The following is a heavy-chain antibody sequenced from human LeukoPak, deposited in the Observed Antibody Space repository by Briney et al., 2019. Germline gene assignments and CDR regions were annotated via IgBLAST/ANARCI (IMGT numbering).Heavy chain of an antibody. CDR1: GFTYSRYA. J-gene: IGHJ2*01. D-gene: IGHD6-13*01. CDR3: ARGASSIWNPTGLDWRPEIKWYIDL. Sequence: PGGSLRLPSAASGFTYSRYAKSCGRRAPGGGLEEGSTNSDSAGSTNYDDSVKGRFTLSIDNSKNTLYLQMNSLTAEDTAVYYCARGASSIWNPTGLDWRPEIKWYIDLWGRGTPVTVSS. CDR2: NSDSAGST. V-gene: IGHV3-23*01.